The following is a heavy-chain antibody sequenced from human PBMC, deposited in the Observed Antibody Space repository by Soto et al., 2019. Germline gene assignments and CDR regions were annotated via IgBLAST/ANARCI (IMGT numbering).Heavy chain of an antibody. CDR3: AHRREGAGSGSYYGY. CDR2: IYWDDDK. D-gene: IGHD3-10*01. CDR1: GFSLSTSGVC. V-gene: IGHV2-5*02. J-gene: IGHJ4*02. Sequence: QITLKESGPTLVKPTQTLTLTCTFSGFSLSTSGVCVAWIRQPPGKALEWLALIYWDDDKRYSPSLKSRLTIATDCSRXQVALTMTNMDLVDTATYYCAHRREGAGSGSYYGYWGQGILVTVSS.